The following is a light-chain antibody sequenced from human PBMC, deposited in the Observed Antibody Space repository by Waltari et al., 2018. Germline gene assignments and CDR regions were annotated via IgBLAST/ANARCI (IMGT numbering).Light chain of an antibody. Sequence: DIVMTQSPDSLSVSLGERAPISCWSSQSVFFISTGKNYLAWYQQKPGQPPTRLFYWAPAREAGVPDRFSGSGSGTYFTLTISSLQAEDVAFYYCQQYYTAPVTFGPGTKV. CDR1: QSVFFISTGKNY. CDR2: WAP. J-gene: IGKJ3*01. V-gene: IGKV4-1*01. CDR3: QQYYTAPVT.